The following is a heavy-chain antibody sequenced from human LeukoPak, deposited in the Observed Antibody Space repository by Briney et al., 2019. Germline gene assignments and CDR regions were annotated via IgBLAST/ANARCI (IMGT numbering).Heavy chain of an antibody. CDR3: ARVSGGSYGWFDP. CDR1: GGSLSSDY. D-gene: IGHD1-26*01. J-gene: IGHJ5*02. CDR2: LYTSGST. V-gene: IGHV4-4*07. Sequence: PSETLSLTCTVSGGSLSSDYWNWIRQPAGKGLEWIGRLYTSGSTNYNPSLKSRVTMSLDTSKNHFSLKLSSVTAADTAVYYCARVSGGSYGWFDPWGQGTLVTVSS.